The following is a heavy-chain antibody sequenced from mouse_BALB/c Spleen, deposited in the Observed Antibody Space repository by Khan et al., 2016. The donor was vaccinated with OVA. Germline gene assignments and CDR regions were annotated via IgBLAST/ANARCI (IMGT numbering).Heavy chain of an antibody. Sequence: EVELLESGGDLVKTGGSLKLSCAASGFSFSTYCMSWVRQTPDKRLVWVATINTGGHYTYYIHNVKGRFTITRDNAENLLYLQMTSLRSEDTAMYYCARRAYYYNSEAFAYWGQGTLVTVSA. CDR3: ARRAYYYNSEAFAY. V-gene: IGHV5-6*01. D-gene: IGHD1-1*02. CDR1: GFSFSTYC. CDR2: INTGGHYT. J-gene: IGHJ3*01.